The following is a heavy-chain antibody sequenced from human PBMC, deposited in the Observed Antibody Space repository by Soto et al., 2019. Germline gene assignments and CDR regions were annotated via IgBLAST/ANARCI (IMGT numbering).Heavy chain of an antibody. Sequence: EVQLVESGGGLVQPGGSLRLSCAASGFTFSSYSMNWVRQAPGKGLEWVSYISSSSSTIYYADSVKGRFTISRDNAKNSLYLQMNSLRDEDTAVYYCARAPSFYGDYEGEANWFDPWGQGTLVTVSS. D-gene: IGHD4-17*01. V-gene: IGHV3-48*02. CDR3: ARAPSFYGDYEGEANWFDP. J-gene: IGHJ5*02. CDR1: GFTFSSYS. CDR2: ISSSSSTI.